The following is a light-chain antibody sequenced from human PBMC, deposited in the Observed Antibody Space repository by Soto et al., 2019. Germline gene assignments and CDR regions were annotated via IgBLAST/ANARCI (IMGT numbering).Light chain of an antibody. J-gene: IGLJ3*02. V-gene: IGLV2-11*01. Sequence: QSALTQPRSVSGAPGQSVTISCTGTSSDVGGYNYVSWYQQHPGKAPKLMIYDVSKRPSGVPDRFSGSKSGNTASLTISGLQAEDEADYYCCSYAGSSPAFGGGTKLTVL. CDR2: DVS. CDR1: SSDVGGYNY. CDR3: CSYAGSSPA.